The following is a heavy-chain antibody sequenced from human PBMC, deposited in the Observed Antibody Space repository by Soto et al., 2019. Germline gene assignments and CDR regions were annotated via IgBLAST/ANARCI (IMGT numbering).Heavy chain of an antibody. CDR2: ISWHSGSI. CDR3: AKEKQQLVRDLFGAFDI. J-gene: IGHJ3*02. Sequence: EVQLVESGGGLVQPGRSLRLSCAASGFTFDDYAMHWVRQAPGKGLEWVSGISWHSGSIGYADSVKGRFTISRDNAKNSLYLQMNSLRAEDTALYYCAKEKQQLVRDLFGAFDIWGQGPMVTVSS. CDR1: GFTFDDYA. D-gene: IGHD6-13*01. V-gene: IGHV3-9*01.